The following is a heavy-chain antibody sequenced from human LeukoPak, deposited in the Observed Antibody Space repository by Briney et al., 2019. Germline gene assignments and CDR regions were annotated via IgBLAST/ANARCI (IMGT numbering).Heavy chain of an antibody. CDR1: GFTFDDYA. CDR3: AKDMYDSSGYPHYFDY. Sequence: GRSLRLSCAASGFTFDDYAMHWVRQAPGKGLEWVSGISWNSGSIGYADTVKGRFTISRDNAKNSPYLQMNSLRAEDTALYYCAKDMYDSSGYPHYFDYWGQGTLVTVSS. V-gene: IGHV3-9*01. CDR2: ISWNSGSI. J-gene: IGHJ4*02. D-gene: IGHD3-22*01.